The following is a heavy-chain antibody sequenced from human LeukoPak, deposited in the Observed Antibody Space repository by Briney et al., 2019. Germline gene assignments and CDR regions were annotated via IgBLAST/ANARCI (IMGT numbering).Heavy chain of an antibody. Sequence: SETLSLTCAVYGGSFSGYYWSWIRQPPGKGLEWIGEINHSGGTNYNPSLKSRVTISVDTSKNQFSLKLSSVTAADTAVYYCARGLWAQHHDSWGQGTLVSVSS. CDR1: GGSFSGYY. D-gene: IGHD3-16*01. CDR2: INHSGGT. CDR3: ARGLWAQHHDS. V-gene: IGHV4-34*01. J-gene: IGHJ4*02.